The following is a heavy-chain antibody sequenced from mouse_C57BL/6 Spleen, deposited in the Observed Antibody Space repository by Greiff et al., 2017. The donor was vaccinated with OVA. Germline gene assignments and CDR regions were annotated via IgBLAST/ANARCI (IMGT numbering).Heavy chain of an antibody. V-gene: IGHV1-82*01. CDR1: GYAFSSSW. CDR3: ARRGSSYDYFDY. Sequence: QVQLKQSGPELVKPGASVKISCKASGYAFSSSWMNWVKQRPGKGLEWIGRIYPGDGDTNYNGKFKGKATLTADKSSSTAYMQLSSLTSEDSAVYFCARRGSSYDYFDYWGQGTTLTVSS. J-gene: IGHJ2*01. D-gene: IGHD1-1*01. CDR2: IYPGDGDT.